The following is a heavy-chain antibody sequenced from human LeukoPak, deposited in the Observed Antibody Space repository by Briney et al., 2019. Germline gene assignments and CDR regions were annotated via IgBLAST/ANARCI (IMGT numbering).Heavy chain of an antibody. J-gene: IGHJ5*02. Sequence: RGVSLRLPCTASGIAFSSYAMAWVRQAPGKGLEWLSYISSSSKINYADSVKGRFTISRDNAKNSLYLQMISLRDEDTAVYYCARSANPGVHDFDPWGQGTLVTVSS. CDR3: ARSANPGVHDFDP. V-gene: IGHV3-48*02. CDR2: ISSSSKI. CDR1: GIAFSSYA. D-gene: IGHD6-6*01.